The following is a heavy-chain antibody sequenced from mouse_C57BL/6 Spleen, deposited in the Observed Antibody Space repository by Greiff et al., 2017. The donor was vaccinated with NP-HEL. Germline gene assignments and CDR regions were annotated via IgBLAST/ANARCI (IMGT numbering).Heavy chain of an antibody. Sequence: QVQLQQPGAELVKPGASVKLSCKASGYTFTSYWMQWVKQRPGQGLEWIGEFDPSDSYTNYNQKFKGKATLTVDTSSSTAYMQLSSLTSEDSAVYYCARRGIFYGSSYFDDWGKGTTLTVSS. CDR1: GYTFTSYW. J-gene: IGHJ2*01. V-gene: IGHV1-50*01. CDR3: ARRGIFYGSSYFDD. D-gene: IGHD1-1*01. CDR2: FDPSDSYT.